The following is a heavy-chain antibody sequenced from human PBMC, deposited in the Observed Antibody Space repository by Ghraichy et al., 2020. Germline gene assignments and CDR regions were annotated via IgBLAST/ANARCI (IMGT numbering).Heavy chain of an antibody. CDR3: ARPDPRLGTTGWAYYMDV. CDR2: IRNNGGT. J-gene: IGHJ6*02. V-gene: IGHV3-23*01. D-gene: IGHD3-9*01. CDR1: GFTFSNYA. Sequence: GESPNISCAASGFTFSNYAMTWVRQAPGKGLEWVASIRNNGGTHYADSVKGRFTISRDNSKNTVHLQMSSLRAEDQAVYYWARPDPRLGTTGWAYYMDVWGQGTTVTVSS.